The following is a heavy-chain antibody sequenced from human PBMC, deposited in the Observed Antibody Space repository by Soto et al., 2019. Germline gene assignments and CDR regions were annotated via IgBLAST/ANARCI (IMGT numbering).Heavy chain of an antibody. D-gene: IGHD3-3*01. CDR2: IFYSGST. CDR1: GGSISSGGYY. Sequence: PSETLSLTCTVSGGSISSGGYYWSWIRHHPGKGLEWIGYIFYSGSTFYSPSLKSRVTISVDTARNQFSLNLRSVTAADTAVYYCALRRGGYYIYYGMDVWGQGTTVTVSS. V-gene: IGHV4-31*03. CDR3: ALRRGGYYIYYGMDV. J-gene: IGHJ6*02.